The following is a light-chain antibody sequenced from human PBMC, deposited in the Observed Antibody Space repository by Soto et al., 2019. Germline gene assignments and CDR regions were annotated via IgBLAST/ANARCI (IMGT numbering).Light chain of an antibody. J-gene: IGKJ4*01. Sequence: DIQMTQSPASVSASVGDRVSITCRASQGISNRLAWYQQKPGRAPKLLIYTGSSLQSGVPSRLRGTGSWTGFTLTISRLQPEDVATYYFRQAYSFPPPFGGGTQVQIK. V-gene: IGKV1-12*01. CDR2: TGS. CDR1: QGISNR. CDR3: RQAYSFPPP.